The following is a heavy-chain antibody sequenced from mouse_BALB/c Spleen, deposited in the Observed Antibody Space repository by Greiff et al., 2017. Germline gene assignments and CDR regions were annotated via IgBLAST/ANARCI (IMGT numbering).Heavy chain of an antibody. CDR2: ISDGGSYT. Sequence: EVQRVESGGGLVKPGGSLKLSCAASGFAFSSYDMSWVRQTPEKRLEWVATISDGGSYTYYPDSVKGRFTISRDNAKNTLYLQMSSLKSEDTAMYYCARDGYDDWYFDVWGAGTTVTVSS. V-gene: IGHV5-4*02. CDR1: GFAFSSYD. J-gene: IGHJ1*01. D-gene: IGHD2-2*01. CDR3: ARDGYDDWYFDV.